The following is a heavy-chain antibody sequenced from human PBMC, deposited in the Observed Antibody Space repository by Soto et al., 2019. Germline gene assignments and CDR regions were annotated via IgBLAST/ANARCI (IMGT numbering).Heavy chain of an antibody. D-gene: IGHD2-8*01. J-gene: IGHJ4*02. V-gene: IGHV4-30-4*01. CDR1: GGSFSRCDYY. CDR3: AREDIVLMVPFGE. Sequence: QVQLQESGPGLVKPSQTLSLTCTVSGGSFSRCDYYWGWIRQPPGKGLEWIGYIYYSGSTYYNPSLNSRVTISVDTSKNQFSLKLSSVTAADTAVYYCAREDIVLMVPFGEWGQGTLVTVSS. CDR2: IYYSGST.